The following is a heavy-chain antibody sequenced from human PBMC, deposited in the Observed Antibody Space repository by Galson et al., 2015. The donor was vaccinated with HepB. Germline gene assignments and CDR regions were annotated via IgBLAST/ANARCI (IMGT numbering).Heavy chain of an antibody. D-gene: IGHD2-15*01. J-gene: IGHJ4*02. CDR3: ATRILYCSGGSCYSYFDY. V-gene: IGHV5-51*03. CDR2: IYPGDSDT. CDR1: GYSFTSYW. Sequence: QSGAEVKKPGESLEISCKGSGYSFTSYWIGWVRQMPGKGLEWMGIIYPGDSDTRYSPSFQGQVTISADKSISTAYLQWSSLKASDTAMYYCATRILYCSGGSCYSYFDYWGQGTLVTVSS.